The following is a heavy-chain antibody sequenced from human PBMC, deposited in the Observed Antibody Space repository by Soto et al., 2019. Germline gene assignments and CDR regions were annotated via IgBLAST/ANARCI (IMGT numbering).Heavy chain of an antibody. V-gene: IGHV1-2*02. Sequence: GASVKVSCKASGYTFTGYYMHWVRQAPGQGLEWMGWINPNSGGTNYAQKFQGRVTMTRDTSISTAYMELSRLRSDDTAVYYCARAMVAPGYYYGMDVWGQGTTVTVSS. J-gene: IGHJ6*02. CDR2: INPNSGGT. CDR1: GYTFTGYY. D-gene: IGHD3-10*01. CDR3: ARAMVAPGYYYGMDV.